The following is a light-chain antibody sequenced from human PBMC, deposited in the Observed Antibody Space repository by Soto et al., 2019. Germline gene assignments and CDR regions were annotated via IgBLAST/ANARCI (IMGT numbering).Light chain of an antibody. CDR2: AAS. CDR1: QGISNY. V-gene: IGKV1-17*03. Sequence: DIQMTQSPSAMSASVGDRVTITCRASQGISNYLDWFQQKPGKVPKRLIYAASSLQSGVPARFSGSGYATVFALIISCRRPEDFATYYCLQHNSYPWTFCQGTRVEIK. J-gene: IGKJ1*01. CDR3: LQHNSYPWT.